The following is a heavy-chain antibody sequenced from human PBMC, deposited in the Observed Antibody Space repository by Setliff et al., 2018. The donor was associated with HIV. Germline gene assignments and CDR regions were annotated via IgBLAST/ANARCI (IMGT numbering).Heavy chain of an antibody. V-gene: IGHV4-34*01. CDR2: VNHSGST. D-gene: IGHD1-26*01. J-gene: IGHJ4*02. CDR1: GGSLSRSY. Sequence: SETLSLTCGVSGGSLSRSYWSWIRQSPEKGLEWIGEVNHSGSTNYHPSLKSRVTISVDTSKNQFFLKLSSVAAADTAVYYCARDVSGSPFDYWGQGTLVTVSS. CDR3: ARDVSGSPFDY.